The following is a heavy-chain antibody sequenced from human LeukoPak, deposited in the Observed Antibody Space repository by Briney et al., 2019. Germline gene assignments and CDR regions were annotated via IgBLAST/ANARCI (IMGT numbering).Heavy chain of an antibody. CDR2: MSAYNGNT. D-gene: IGHD3-22*01. CDR1: GYTFTVYY. Sequence: VASVTVSFAASGYTFTVYYMHWVRQAPGQGREWMGWMSAYNGNTNYAQKLQGRVTITTDTSTSTAYMELRSLRSDDTAVYYCARRPNNYYYDSSGYAELFDYWGQGTLVTVSS. CDR3: ARRPNNYYYDSSGYAELFDY. V-gene: IGHV1-18*04. J-gene: IGHJ4*02.